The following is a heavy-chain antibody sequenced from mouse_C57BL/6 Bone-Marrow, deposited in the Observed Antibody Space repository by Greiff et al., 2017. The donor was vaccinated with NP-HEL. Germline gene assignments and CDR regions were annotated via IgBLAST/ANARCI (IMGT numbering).Heavy chain of an antibody. J-gene: IGHJ2*01. CDR1: GYTFTDYY. V-gene: IGHV1-26*01. D-gene: IGHD2-5*01. CDR2: INPNDGGT. CDR3: ARSPTIVSYFDY. Sequence: EVQLQQSGPELVKPGASVKISCKASGYTFTDYYMNWVKQSHGKSLEWIGDINPNDGGTTYNQKFTGTATLTVDKSSSTAYMELRSLTSEDSAVYYCARSPTIVSYFDYWGQGTTLTVSS.